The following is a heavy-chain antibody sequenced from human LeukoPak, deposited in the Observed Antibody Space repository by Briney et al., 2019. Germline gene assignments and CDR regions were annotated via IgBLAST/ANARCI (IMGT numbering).Heavy chain of an antibody. Sequence: SETLSLTCAVYGGSFSGYYWSWLRQPPGKGLEWLGEINHSGSTNYNPSLKSRVTISVDTSKNQFSLKLSSVTAADAAVYYCARAGAWIQLWPRRNWFDPWGQGTLVTVSS. CDR1: GGSFSGYY. V-gene: IGHV4-34*01. CDR2: INHSGST. CDR3: ARAGAWIQLWPRRNWFDP. J-gene: IGHJ5*02. D-gene: IGHD5-18*01.